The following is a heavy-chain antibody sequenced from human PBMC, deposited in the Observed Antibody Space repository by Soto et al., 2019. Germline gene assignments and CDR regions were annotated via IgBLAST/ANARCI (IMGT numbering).Heavy chain of an antibody. CDR1: GFTFNTFG. CDR3: ARERAVNGGTYYFDR. V-gene: IGHV3-33*01. CDR2: LWYDGSNK. Sequence: GGSLRLSCAASGFTFNTFGMHWVRQAPGKGLEWVALLWYDGSNKYYADSVKGRFTISRDNSKNTLYLQMNSLRVEDTAVYYCARERAVNGGTYYFDRWGQGTLVTVSS. D-gene: IGHD6-19*01. J-gene: IGHJ4*02.